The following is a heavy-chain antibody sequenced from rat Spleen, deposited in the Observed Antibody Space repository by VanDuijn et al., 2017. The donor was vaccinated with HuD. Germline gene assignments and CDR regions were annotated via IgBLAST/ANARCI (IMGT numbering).Heavy chain of an antibody. J-gene: IGHJ2*01. CDR2: ISYDGSST. Sequence: EVQLVESDGGLVQPGRSLKLSCAASGFTFSDYYMAWVRQAPTKGLEWVATISYDGSSTYYRDSVKGRFTISRDNANSTLYLQMDSLRSEDTATYYCTRGGASGQIAAYFDYWSQGVMVTVSS. CDR3: TRGGASGQIAAYFDY. V-gene: IGHV5-29*01. D-gene: IGHD1-2*01. CDR1: GFTFSDYY.